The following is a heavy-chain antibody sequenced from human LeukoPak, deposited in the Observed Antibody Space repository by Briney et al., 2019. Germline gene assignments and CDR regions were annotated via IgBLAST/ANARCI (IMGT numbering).Heavy chain of an antibody. V-gene: IGHV3-7*04. CDR3: ARVPPYSGSYYTY. CDR2: IKHDGSEI. D-gene: IGHD1-26*01. Sequence: GGFLRLSCAASGFTFSSYGMHWVRQAPGKGLEWVANIKHDGSEIYYVDSVKGRFTISRDNAKNSLYLQMNSLRAEDTAVYYCARVPPYSGSYYTYWGQGTLLTVSS. J-gene: IGHJ4*02. CDR1: GFTFSSYG.